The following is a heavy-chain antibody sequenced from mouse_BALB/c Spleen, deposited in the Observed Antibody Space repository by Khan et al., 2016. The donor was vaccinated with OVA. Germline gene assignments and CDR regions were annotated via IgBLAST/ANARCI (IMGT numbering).Heavy chain of an antibody. J-gene: IGHJ3*01. CDR1: GYTFTSYT. V-gene: IGHV1-4*01. CDR2: INPSNGYT. D-gene: IGHD2-14*01. CDR3: VRDGAYHRNDGWFAY. Sequence: QVQLQQSGAELARPGASVKMSCKASGYTFTSYTIHWIKERPGQGLEWIGYINPSNGYTNYNQRFKDKATLTTDKSSKTAYLQLSSLTSDDSAVXNCVRDGAYHRNDGWFAYWGQGTLVTVSA.